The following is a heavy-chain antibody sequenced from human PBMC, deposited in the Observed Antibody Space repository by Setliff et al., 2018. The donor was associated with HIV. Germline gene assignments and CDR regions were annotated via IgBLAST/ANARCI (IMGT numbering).Heavy chain of an antibody. CDR1: GYSISSHY. V-gene: IGHV4-59*11. D-gene: IGHD4-17*01. CDR3: AREIYGGNSRPFDY. Sequence: SETLSLTCTVSGYSISSHYWSWIRQPPGKELEWIGYIFSSGSTTYNPSLKSRVTISIDTSKNQFSLKVSSVTAADTAVYYCAREIYGGNSRPFDYWGQGTLVTVSS. CDR2: IFSSGST. J-gene: IGHJ4*02.